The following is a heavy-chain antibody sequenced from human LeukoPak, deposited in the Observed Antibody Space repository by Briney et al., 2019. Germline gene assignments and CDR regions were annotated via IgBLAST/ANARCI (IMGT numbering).Heavy chain of an antibody. V-gene: IGHV1-69*04. CDR1: GGTFSSYA. CDR2: IIPILGIA. Sequence: SVKVSCKASGGTFSSYAISWVRQAPGQGLEWMGRIIPILGIANYAQKFQGRVTITADKSTSTAYMEPSSLRSEDTAVYYCARGSLYYYDSSGYYYGYWGQGTLVTVSS. J-gene: IGHJ4*02. D-gene: IGHD3-22*01. CDR3: ARGSLYYYDSSGYYYGY.